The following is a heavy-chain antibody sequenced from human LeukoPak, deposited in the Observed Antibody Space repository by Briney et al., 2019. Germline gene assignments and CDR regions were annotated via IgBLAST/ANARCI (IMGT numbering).Heavy chain of an antibody. CDR3: ASSSLLGVTTVFDY. J-gene: IGHJ4*02. CDR1: GGSINSNSYY. Sequence: PSETLSLTCTVSGGSINSNSYYWGWIRQPPGKGLEWIGTIFYSGNTQYNPSLKSRVTISADTSKNEFSLRLTSVTAADTAVYYCASSSLLGVTTVFDYWGQGTLVTVSS. CDR2: IFYSGNT. V-gene: IGHV4-39*01. D-gene: IGHD1-26*01.